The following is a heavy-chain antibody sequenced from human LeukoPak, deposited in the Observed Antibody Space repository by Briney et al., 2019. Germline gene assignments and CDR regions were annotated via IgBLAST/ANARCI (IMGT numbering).Heavy chain of an antibody. CDR1: GFTFSSYW. D-gene: IGHD3-16*01. Sequence: SGGSLRLSCAASGFTFSSYWMSWVRQAPGKGLEWVANIKQDGSEKYYVDSVKGRFTISRDNAKNSLYLQMNSLRAEDTAVYYCARSPYDYVWGSYNNFFDYWGQGTLVTVSS. J-gene: IGHJ4*02. CDR3: ARSPYDYVWGSYNNFFDY. V-gene: IGHV3-7*01. CDR2: IKQDGSEK.